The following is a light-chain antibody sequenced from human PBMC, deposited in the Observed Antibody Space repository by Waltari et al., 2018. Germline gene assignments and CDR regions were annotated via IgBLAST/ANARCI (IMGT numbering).Light chain of an antibody. Sequence: DIQLTQSPSPRSAPVGDRVTITCQASQDIRKFLHWFQQKPGTAPKVVIYDASNLEDGVPSRFSGSGAGTRFPLTRSGPQPDHFAKYYCKHYDIIPLNFGGGTRV. CDR3: KHYDIIPLN. CDR1: QDIRKF. CDR2: DAS. V-gene: IGKV1-33*01. J-gene: IGKJ4*01.